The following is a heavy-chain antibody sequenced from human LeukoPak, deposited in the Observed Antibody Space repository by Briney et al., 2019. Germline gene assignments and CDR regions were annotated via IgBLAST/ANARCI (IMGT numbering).Heavy chain of an antibody. CDR1: GGPISSGGYY. D-gene: IGHD4-17*01. V-gene: IGHV4-31*03. CDR2: IYYSGST. Sequence: SETLSLTCTVSGGPISSGGYYWSWIRQHPGKGLEWIGYIYYSGSTYYNPSLKSRVTISVDTSKNQFSLKLSSVTAADTAVYYCARVEKLRSFWFDPWGQGTLVTVSS. J-gene: IGHJ5*02. CDR3: ARVEKLRSFWFDP.